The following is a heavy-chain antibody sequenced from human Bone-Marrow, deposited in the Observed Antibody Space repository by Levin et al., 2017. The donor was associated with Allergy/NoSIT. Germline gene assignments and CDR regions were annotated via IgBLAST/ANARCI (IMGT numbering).Heavy chain of an antibody. V-gene: IGHV3-23*01. CDR1: GFTFSSYA. J-gene: IGHJ4*02. Sequence: GESLKISCAASGFTFSSYAMAWVRQAPGKGLEWVSTIIYTGVTTYYADSVKGRFTISRDNSENTLSLQMNNLRGEDTAVYFCARGQTATLQAFQFWGQGTLVTVSS. CDR3: ARGQTATLQAFQF. D-gene: IGHD2-21*02. CDR2: IIYTGVTT.